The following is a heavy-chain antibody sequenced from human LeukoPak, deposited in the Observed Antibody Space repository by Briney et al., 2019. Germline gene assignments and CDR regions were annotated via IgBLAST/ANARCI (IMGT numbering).Heavy chain of an antibody. D-gene: IGHD3-10*01. CDR1: GFNFRGYA. J-gene: IGHJ6*02. V-gene: IGHV3-30*02. CDR2: IRSNGNEK. Sequence: GGSLRLSCAASGFNFRGYAMHWVRQAPGKGLEWVALIRSNGNEKFYLDAVQGRFTISRDNSKNTLFLQMSSLRPEDTAVYYCAKDRDGSGSFKRRMDVWGQGTTVSVSS. CDR3: AKDRDGSGSFKRRMDV.